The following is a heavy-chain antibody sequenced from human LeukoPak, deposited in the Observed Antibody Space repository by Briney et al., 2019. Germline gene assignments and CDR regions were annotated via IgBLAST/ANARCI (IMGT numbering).Heavy chain of an antibody. D-gene: IGHD3-16*02. J-gene: IGHJ4*02. Sequence: PSETLSLTCTVSGYSISSGYYWGWIRQPPGKGLEWIGSIYHSGSTYYNPSLKSRVTISVDTSKNQFSLKLSSVTAADTAVYYCARLVNPFYYFDYWGQGTLVTVSS. CDR3: ARLVNPFYYFDY. CDR1: GYSISSGYY. V-gene: IGHV4-38-2*02. CDR2: IYHSGST.